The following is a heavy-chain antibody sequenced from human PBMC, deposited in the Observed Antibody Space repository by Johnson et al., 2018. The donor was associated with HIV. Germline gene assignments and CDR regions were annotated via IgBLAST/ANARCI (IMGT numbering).Heavy chain of an antibody. D-gene: IGHD6-13*01. CDR3: ASSGLGEQQLSAFDI. V-gene: IGHV3-9*01. Sequence: VQLVESGGGLVQPGRSLRLSCAASGFTFDDYAMHWVRQAPGKGLEWVSGISWNSGSIGYADSVKGRFTISRDNAKNSLYLQMNSLRAEDTALYYCASSGLGEQQLSAFDIWGQGTMVTVSS. CDR2: ISWNSGSI. CDR1: GFTFDDYA. J-gene: IGHJ3*02.